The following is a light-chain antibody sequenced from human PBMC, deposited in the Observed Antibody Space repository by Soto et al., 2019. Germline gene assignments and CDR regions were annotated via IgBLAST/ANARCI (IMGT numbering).Light chain of an antibody. CDR3: GTLDSSLSAGGV. CDR2: ENN. J-gene: IGLJ1*01. CDR1: SSNIGNNY. Sequence: QSVLTQPPSVSAAPGQKVTISCSGSSSNIGNNYVSWYQQLPVTSPKLLIYENNKRPSRIPDRFSGSKSGTSATLGITRLQTGDEADYYCGTLDSSLSAGGVFGTGTKLTVL. V-gene: IGLV1-51*02.